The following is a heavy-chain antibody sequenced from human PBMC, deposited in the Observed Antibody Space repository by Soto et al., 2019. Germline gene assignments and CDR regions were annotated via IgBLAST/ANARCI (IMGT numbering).Heavy chain of an antibody. CDR3: ARSRGFFYGSGSSISVRPYYFDY. CDR2: IYYSGST. D-gene: IGHD3-10*01. V-gene: IGHV4-59*01. Sequence: PSETLSLTCTVSGGSISSYYWSWIRQPPGKGLEWIGYIYYSGSTNYNPSLKSRVTISVDTSKNQFSLKLSSVTAADTAVYYCARSRGFFYGSGSSISVRPYYFDYWGQGTLVTVSS. J-gene: IGHJ4*02. CDR1: GGSISSYY.